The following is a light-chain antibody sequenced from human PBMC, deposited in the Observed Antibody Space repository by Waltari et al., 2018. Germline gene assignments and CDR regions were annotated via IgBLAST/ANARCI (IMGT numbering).Light chain of an antibody. CDR3: QQRSNWLALT. CDR2: DAS. Sequence: EIVLTQSPATLSLSPGERATLSCRASQSVSSYLAWYQQKPGQAPRLLICDASNRATGIPARFSGSWSSTDLTLTISRLEPEDFAVYYCQQRSNWLALTFGGGTKVEIK. V-gene: IGKV3-11*01. CDR1: QSVSSY. J-gene: IGKJ4*01.